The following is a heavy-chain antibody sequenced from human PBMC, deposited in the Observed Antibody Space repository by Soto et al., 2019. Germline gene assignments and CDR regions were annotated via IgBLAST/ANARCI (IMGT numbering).Heavy chain of an antibody. D-gene: IGHD4-17*01. V-gene: IGHV4-31*03. CDR1: GGSIRSGGYY. Sequence: QVQLQESGPGLVKPSQTLSLTCTVPGGSIRSGGYYWSWIRQHPGKGLEWIGYIYYSGSTYYNPSLHSRVTISLDTSNNQFSLKLNSGTVADTAVYYCATQTVTVPPYFDYWGQGTLVTVAS. J-gene: IGHJ4*02. CDR2: IYYSGST. CDR3: ATQTVTVPPYFDY.